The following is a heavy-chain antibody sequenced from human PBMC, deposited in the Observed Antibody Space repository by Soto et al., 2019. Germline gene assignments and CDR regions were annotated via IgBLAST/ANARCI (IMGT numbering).Heavy chain of an antibody. D-gene: IGHD4-17*01. V-gene: IGHV4-31*03. J-gene: IGHJ4*02. CDR3: ARDRRYGEYFDY. Sequence: PSETLSLTCTVSGGSISSGGYYWSWIRQHPGKGLEWIGYIYYSGSTYYNPSLKSRVTISVDTSKNQFSLKLSSVTAADTAVYYCARDRRYGEYFDYWGQGTLLTVSS. CDR1: GGSISSGGYY. CDR2: IYYSGST.